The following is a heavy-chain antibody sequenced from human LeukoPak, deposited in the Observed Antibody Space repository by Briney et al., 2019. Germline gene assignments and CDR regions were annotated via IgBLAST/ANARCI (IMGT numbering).Heavy chain of an antibody. CDR3: ARDAPVWVVGATGDAFDI. D-gene: IGHD1-26*01. CDR1: GFTFSSYS. V-gene: IGHV3-21*01. CDR2: ISSSSSYI. Sequence: GSLRLSCAASGFTFSSYSMNWVRQAPGKGLEWVSSISSSSSYIYYADSVKGRFTISRDNAKNSLYLQMNSLRAEDTAVYYCARDAPVWVVGATGDAFDIWGQGTMVTVSS. J-gene: IGHJ3*02.